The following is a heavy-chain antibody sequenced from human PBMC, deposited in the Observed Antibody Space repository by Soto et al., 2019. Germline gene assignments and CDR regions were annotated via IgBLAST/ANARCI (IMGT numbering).Heavy chain of an antibody. J-gene: IGHJ4*02. CDR2: ISYGGII. Sequence: SETLSLTCTVSGGSISSGGYSWSWIRQYPGKGLDWIGYISYGGIIYYNPSLKSRLTISVDTSKSQFSLKLTSVTAADTAVYYCARAFDTSGYYYRFDYWGQGALVTVSS. CDR3: ARAFDTSGYYYRFDY. V-gene: IGHV4-31*03. CDR1: GGSISSGGYS. D-gene: IGHD3-22*01.